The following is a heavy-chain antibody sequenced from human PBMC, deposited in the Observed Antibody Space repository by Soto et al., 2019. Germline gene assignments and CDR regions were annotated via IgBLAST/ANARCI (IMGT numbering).Heavy chain of an antibody. CDR2: IYYSGST. Sequence: SETLSLTCTVSGGSVRSGSYYWTWIRHPPGKGLEWIGYIYYSGSTNYNPSLKSRVTISVDTSKNQFSLKLSSVTAADTAVYYCASEIYDSSGYYYYYYGMDVWGQGTTVTVSS. CDR3: ASEIYDSSGYYYYYYGMDV. CDR1: GGSVRSGSYY. D-gene: IGHD3-22*01. J-gene: IGHJ6*02. V-gene: IGHV4-61*01.